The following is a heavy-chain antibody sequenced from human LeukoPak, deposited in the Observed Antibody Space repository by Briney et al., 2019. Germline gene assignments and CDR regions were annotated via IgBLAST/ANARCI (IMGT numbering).Heavy chain of an antibody. J-gene: IGHJ4*02. Sequence: ASVKVSCKASGYTFTSYGISWVRQAPGQGLEWMGWISAYNGNTNYAQKLQGRVTMTTDTSTSTAYMELRSLRSDDTAVYYCARDRGGLGATLGQDYWGQGTLVTVSS. V-gene: IGHV1-18*01. D-gene: IGHD1-26*01. CDR1: GYTFTSYG. CDR3: ARDRGGLGATLGQDY. CDR2: ISAYNGNT.